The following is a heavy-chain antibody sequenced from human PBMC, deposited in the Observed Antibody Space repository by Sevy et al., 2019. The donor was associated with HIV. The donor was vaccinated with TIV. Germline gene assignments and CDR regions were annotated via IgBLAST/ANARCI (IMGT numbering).Heavy chain of an antibody. Sequence: GGSLRLSCAASGFTFSNYAMNWVRQAPGKGLEWVSAISGSGGSTYYADSVKGRFTISRDNSKNTLYLQMNSLRAEDTAVYYCAKTNVDGLRYFDWLLGCWFDPWGQGTLVTVSS. D-gene: IGHD3-9*01. CDR1: GFTFSNYA. CDR2: ISGSGGST. J-gene: IGHJ5*02. CDR3: AKTNVDGLRYFDWLLGCWFDP. V-gene: IGHV3-23*01.